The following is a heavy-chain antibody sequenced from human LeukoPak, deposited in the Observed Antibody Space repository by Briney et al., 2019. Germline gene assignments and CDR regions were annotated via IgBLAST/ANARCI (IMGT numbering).Heavy chain of an antibody. CDR2: IYHSGRT. Sequence: PSETLSLKCGVSGFPISDGYYWGWVRQPPGEGLEWIGGIYHSGRTYYNPSLKSRVTISVDTSKREFSLKLSPISAADTAVYYCARHTFGFDPWGQGMLVIVSS. V-gene: IGHV4-38-2*01. D-gene: IGHD3-10*01. CDR1: GFPISDGYY. J-gene: IGHJ5*02. CDR3: ARHTFGFDP.